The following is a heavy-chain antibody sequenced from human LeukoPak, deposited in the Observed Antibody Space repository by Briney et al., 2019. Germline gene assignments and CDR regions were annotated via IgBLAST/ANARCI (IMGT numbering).Heavy chain of an antibody. J-gene: IGHJ4*02. D-gene: IGHD2-2*01. V-gene: IGHV3-48*03. CDR3: AREREDCSSSSCYEEFDS. CDR1: GFTFSSYE. Sequence: GGSLRLSCVASGFTFSSYEMIWIRQAPGKGLEWVSYISGSGSTTYYADSVRGRFTTSRDNAENSLYLQMNNLRAEDTAIYYCAREREDCSSSSCYEEFDSWGQGTLVTVSS. CDR2: ISGSGSTT.